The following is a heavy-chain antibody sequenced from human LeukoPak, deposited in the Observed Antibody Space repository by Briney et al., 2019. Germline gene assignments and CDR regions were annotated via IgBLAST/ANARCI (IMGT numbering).Heavy chain of an antibody. V-gene: IGHV3-7*05. CDR1: GFTFSNYW. CDR3: ARASDPWLQLT. CDR2: IKQDGSEK. J-gene: IGHJ5*02. Sequence: PGGSLRLSCAASGFTFSNYWMIWVRQAPGKGLEWVGNIKQDGSEKRYADSVRGRFSISRDNAQTSLYLQMNSLRAEDTAVYYCARASDPWLQLTWGQGILVTVSS. D-gene: IGHD5-24*01.